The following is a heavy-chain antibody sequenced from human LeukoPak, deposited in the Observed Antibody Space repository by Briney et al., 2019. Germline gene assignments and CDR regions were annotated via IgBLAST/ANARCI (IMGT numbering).Heavy chain of an antibody. CDR2: ISSGSSYI. J-gene: IGHJ6*02. CDR1: GFTFSSYS. Sequence: PGGSLRLSCAASGFTFSSYSMNWVRQAPGKGLEWVSSISSGSSYIYYADSVKGRFTISRDNAKNSLYVQMNSLRAEDTAVYYCARDYPTKAVVVAATPFYYGMDVWGQGTTVTFSS. V-gene: IGHV3-21*01. CDR3: ARDYPTKAVVVAATPFYYGMDV. D-gene: IGHD2-15*01.